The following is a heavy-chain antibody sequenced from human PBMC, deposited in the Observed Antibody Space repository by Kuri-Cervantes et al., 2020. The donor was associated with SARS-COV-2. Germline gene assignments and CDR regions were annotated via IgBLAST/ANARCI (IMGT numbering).Heavy chain of an antibody. Sequence: GESLKISCSASGFTFSSYAMHWVRQAPGKGLEYVSAISSNGATYYAGSVKGRFTISRDNSKNTVSLHMNSLRAEDTAMYYCARGAANYYYMDVWGKGTTVTVSS. V-gene: IGHV3-64*04. CDR3: ARGAANYYYMDV. D-gene: IGHD3-16*01. J-gene: IGHJ6*03. CDR1: GFTFSSYA. CDR2: ISSNGAT.